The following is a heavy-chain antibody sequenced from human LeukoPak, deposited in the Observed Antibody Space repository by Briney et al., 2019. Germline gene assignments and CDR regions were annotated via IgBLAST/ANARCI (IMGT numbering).Heavy chain of an antibody. CDR3: ARGSPRLSWFDP. CDR1: GGSISSYY. CDR2: IYTSGST. J-gene: IGHJ5*02. V-gene: IGHV4-4*07. Sequence: SETLSLTCTVSGGSISSYYWSWIRQPAGKGLEWIGRIYTSGSTNYNPSLKSRVTMSVDASKNQFSLKLSSVTAADTAVYYCARGSPRLSWFDPWGQGTLVTVSS. D-gene: IGHD3-16*01.